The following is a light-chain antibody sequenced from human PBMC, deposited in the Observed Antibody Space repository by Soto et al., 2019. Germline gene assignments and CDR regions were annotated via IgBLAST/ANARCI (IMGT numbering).Light chain of an antibody. Sequence: QSVLTQPPSASGTPGQRVTIFCSGGSSNIERNTVSWYQQLPGTAPKLGIYSDNQRPSGVPDRFSGSKSGTSASLAISGLQSEDEADYYCAAWDDNMYGYLFGTGTKVTVL. J-gene: IGLJ1*01. CDR1: SSNIERNT. CDR2: SDN. CDR3: AAWDDNMYGYL. V-gene: IGLV1-44*01.